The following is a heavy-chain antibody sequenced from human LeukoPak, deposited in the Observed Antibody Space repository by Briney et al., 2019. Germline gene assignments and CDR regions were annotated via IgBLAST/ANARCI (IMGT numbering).Heavy chain of an antibody. J-gene: IGHJ4*02. CDR2: VNHSGST. CDR1: GGSFSGYY. Sequence: SSETLSLTCAVYGGSFSGYYWSWIRQPPGKGLEWIGDVNHSGSTNYNPSLESRVTISVDTSKNQFSLKLSSVTAADTAVYHCASSRGYIYGPPLGDFDYWGQGTLVTVSS. CDR3: ASSRGYIYGPPLGDFDY. D-gene: IGHD5-18*01. V-gene: IGHV4-34*01.